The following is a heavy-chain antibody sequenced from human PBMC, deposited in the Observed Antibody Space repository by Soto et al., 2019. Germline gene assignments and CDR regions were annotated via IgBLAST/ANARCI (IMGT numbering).Heavy chain of an antibody. CDR3: AKTPDYNWNDQIFDY. CDR1: GFTFSSYA. V-gene: IGHV3-23*01. CDR2: ISGSGGST. Sequence: GGSLRLSCAASGFTFSSYAMSWVRQAPGKGLEWVLAISGSGGSTYYADSVKGRFTISRDNSKNTLYLQMNSLRAEDTAVYYCAKTPDYNWNDQIFDYWGQGTLVTVSS. J-gene: IGHJ4*02. D-gene: IGHD1-20*01.